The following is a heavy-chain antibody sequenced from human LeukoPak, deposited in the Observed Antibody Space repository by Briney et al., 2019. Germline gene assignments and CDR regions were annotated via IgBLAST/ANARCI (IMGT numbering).Heavy chain of an antibody. J-gene: IGHJ5*02. D-gene: IGHD1-14*01. CDR3: ARPLRSAGYSFDP. CDR2: MNPNSGNT. V-gene: IGHV1-8*03. Sequence: ASVKVSCTASGYTFTSYDINWVRQATGQGLEWMGGMNPNSGNTGYAQKFQGRVTITRNTSISPAYMELSRLRSDDTAVYYCARPLRSAGYSFDPWGQGTLVTVSS. CDR1: GYTFTSYD.